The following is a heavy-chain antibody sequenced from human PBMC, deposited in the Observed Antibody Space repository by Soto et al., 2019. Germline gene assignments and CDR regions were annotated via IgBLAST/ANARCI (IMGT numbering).Heavy chain of an antibody. Sequence: ELQLVQSGAEVKKPGESLKISCTGSGYNFANYWIGWVRQMPGKGLEWMGIIYPGNSDTRYSPSFQGQVTISADTSISTAYLEWSSLKASDTAIYYCARHVYYDVLKKNYWGQGTLVTVSS. CDR1: GYNFANYW. V-gene: IGHV5-51*01. D-gene: IGHD3-9*01. J-gene: IGHJ4*02. CDR3: ARHVYYDVLKKNY. CDR2: IYPGNSDT.